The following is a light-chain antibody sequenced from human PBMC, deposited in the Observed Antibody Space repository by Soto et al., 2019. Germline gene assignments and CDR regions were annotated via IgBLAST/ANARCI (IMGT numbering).Light chain of an antibody. J-gene: IGKJ3*01. V-gene: IGKV3-20*01. CDR3: QQYGSTPFT. Sequence: EIVVTQSPGTLSLSPGERATLSCRASQSVSSNYLAWYQQKPGQAPRLLIYGASSRASDIPDRFSGSGSVTDFTLIISRLEPEDFATYYCQQYGSTPFTFGPGTKVDVK. CDR1: QSVSSNY. CDR2: GAS.